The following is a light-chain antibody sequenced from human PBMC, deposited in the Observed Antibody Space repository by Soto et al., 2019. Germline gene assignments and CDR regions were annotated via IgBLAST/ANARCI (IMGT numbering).Light chain of an antibody. CDR3: QQYGSSQFT. CDR1: QSVNSHY. J-gene: IGKJ3*01. Sequence: EIVLMQSPGTLSLSPGEGATLSCRASQSVNSHYLAWYQQKPGQAPRVLIFDTSRRATGVPDRFSGSGSGTGFTLTISRLEPDDFAVYDCQQYGSSQFTFGPGTKVDIK. V-gene: IGKV3-20*01. CDR2: DTS.